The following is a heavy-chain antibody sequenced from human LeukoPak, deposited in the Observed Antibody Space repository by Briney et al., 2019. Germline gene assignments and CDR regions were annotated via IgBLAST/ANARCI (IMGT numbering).Heavy chain of an antibody. CDR2: IRYDGSNK. CDR3: AKENPSPNSSSCLDY. V-gene: IGHV3-30*02. CDR1: GFTFSSYG. J-gene: IGHJ4*02. D-gene: IGHD2-2*01. Sequence: GGSLRLSCAASGFTFSSYGMHWVRQAPGKGLEWVAFIRYDGSNKYYADSVKGRFTISRDNSKSTLYLQMNSLRAEDTAVYYCAKENPSPNSSSCLDYWGQGTLVTVSS.